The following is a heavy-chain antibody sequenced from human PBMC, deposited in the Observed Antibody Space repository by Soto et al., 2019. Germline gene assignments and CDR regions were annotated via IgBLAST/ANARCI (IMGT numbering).Heavy chain of an antibody. CDR2: INAGNGNT. Sequence: VAAVKVSCKASGCTFTSYAMHWLGQAPGQRLEWMGWINAGNGNTKYSQKFQGRVTITRDTAASTAYMELSSLRSEDTAVYYCARDLQERAPDYYYYYGMDVWGQGTTVTVSS. CDR1: GCTFTSYA. J-gene: IGHJ6*02. V-gene: IGHV1-3*01. CDR3: ARDLQERAPDYYYYYGMDV.